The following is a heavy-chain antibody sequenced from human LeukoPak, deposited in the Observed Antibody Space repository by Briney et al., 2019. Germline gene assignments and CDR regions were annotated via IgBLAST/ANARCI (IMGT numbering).Heavy chain of an antibody. CDR2: INPSGGST. CDR3: AAGSRDGYFFYPNHYYFDY. J-gene: IGHJ4*02. D-gene: IGHD5-24*01. Sequence: ASVKVSCKASGGTFSSYAISWVRQAPGQGLEWMGIINPSGGSTSYAQKFQGRVTITRDMSTSTAYMELSSLRSEDTAVYYCAAGSRDGYFFYPNHYYFDYWGQGTLVTVSS. V-gene: IGHV1-46*01. CDR1: GGTFSSYA.